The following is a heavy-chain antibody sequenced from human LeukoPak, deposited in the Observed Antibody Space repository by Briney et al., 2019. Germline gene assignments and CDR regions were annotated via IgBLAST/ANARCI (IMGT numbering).Heavy chain of an antibody. D-gene: IGHD5-12*01. CDR3: ARPPSRGYTSSFEY. V-gene: IGHV5-51*01. CDR2: IYPDESNI. J-gene: IGHJ4*02. CDR1: GYSFATYW. Sequence: GESLKISCKGSGYSFATYWIAWVRQMPGKGLEWMGIIYPDESNIRYSPSFQGQVTISADKSISTAYLQWSSLKASDTAIYYCARPPSRGYTSSFEYWGQGTLVTVSS.